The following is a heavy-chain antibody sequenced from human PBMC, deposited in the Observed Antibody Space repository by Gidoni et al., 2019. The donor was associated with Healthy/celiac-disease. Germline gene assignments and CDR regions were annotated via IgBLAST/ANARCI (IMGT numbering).Heavy chain of an antibody. Sequence: QVQLQESGPGLVKPSETLSLTCTVSGGSISSYYWSWIRQPPGKGLEWIGYIYYSGSTNYNPSLKSRVTISVDTSKNQFSLKLSSVTAADTAVYYCARGQNYYGSGSYYFGYYYYGMDVWGQGTTVTVSS. J-gene: IGHJ6*02. D-gene: IGHD3-10*01. CDR1: GGSISSYY. CDR2: IYYSGST. V-gene: IGHV4-59*01. CDR3: ARGQNYYGSGSYYFGYYYYGMDV.